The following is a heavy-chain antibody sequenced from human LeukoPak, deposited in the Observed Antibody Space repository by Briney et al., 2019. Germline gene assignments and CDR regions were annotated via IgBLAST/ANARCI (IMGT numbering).Heavy chain of an antibody. D-gene: IGHD3-3*01. CDR1: GCTFSSYA. V-gene: IGHV1-69*05. J-gene: IGHJ4*02. Sequence: SVKVSCKASGCTFSSYAISWVRQAPGQGLEWMGGIILIFGTENYAQKFQGRVTITTDESTSTAYMELSSLRSEDTAVYYCAGARRIDYDFWSGYYDWGQGTLVTVSS. CDR2: IILIFGTE. CDR3: AGARRIDYDFWSGYYD.